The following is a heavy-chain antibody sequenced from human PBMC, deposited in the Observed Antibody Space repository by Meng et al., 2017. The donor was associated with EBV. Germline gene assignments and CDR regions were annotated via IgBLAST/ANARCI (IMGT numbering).Heavy chain of an antibody. CDR3: ARDGRLYDTPSPFDY. D-gene: IGHD3-22*01. Sequence: QVQLVQVGAEGKKPGASVKVSCKASGYTFTSYGISWGRQAPGQGLEWMGWISAYNGNTNYAQKLQGRVTMTTDTSTSTAYMELRSLRSDDTAVYYCARDGRLYDTPSPFDYWGQGTLVTVSS. J-gene: IGHJ4*02. CDR1: GYTFTSYG. V-gene: IGHV1-18*01. CDR2: ISAYNGNT.